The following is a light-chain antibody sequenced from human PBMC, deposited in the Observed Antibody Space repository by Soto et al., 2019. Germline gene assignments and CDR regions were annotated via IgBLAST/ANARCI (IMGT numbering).Light chain of an antibody. J-gene: IGLJ3*02. CDR3: SSYEGSNTWV. CDR1: SNNVGGYDF. Sequence: QAVVTQPPSASGSPGQSVTISCTGTSNNVGGYDFVSWYQHHPGKAPKLMIFDVSKRPSGVPDRFSGSKSGNTASLTVSGLQAEVEADYYCSSYEGSNTWVFGGGTKLTVL. V-gene: IGLV2-8*01. CDR2: DVS.